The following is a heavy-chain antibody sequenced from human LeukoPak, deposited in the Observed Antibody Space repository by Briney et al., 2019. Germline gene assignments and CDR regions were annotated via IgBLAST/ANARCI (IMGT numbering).Heavy chain of an antibody. CDR2: ISSSSSYI. D-gene: IGHD5-18*01. CDR1: GFTFSSYS. V-gene: IGHV3-21*01. CDR3: ARARIQLRSNYRSYFDY. J-gene: IGHJ4*02. Sequence: PGGSLRLSCAASGFTFSSYSMNWVRQAPGKGLEWVSSISSSSSYIYYADSVKGRFTISRDNAKNSLYLQMNSLRAEDTAVYYCARARIQLRSNYRSYFDYWGQGTLVTVSS.